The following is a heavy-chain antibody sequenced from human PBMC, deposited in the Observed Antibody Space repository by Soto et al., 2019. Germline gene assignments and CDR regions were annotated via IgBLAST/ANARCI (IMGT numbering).Heavy chain of an antibody. J-gene: IGHJ6*04. CDR1: GFTFSSYS. D-gene: IGHD4-17*01. CDR2: ISSSSSYI. CDR3: ARDTVRGYYYYGMDV. V-gene: IGHV3-21*01. Sequence: EVQLVESGGGLVKPGGSLRLSCAASGFTFSSYSMNWVRQAPGKGLEWVSSISSSSSYIYYADSVKGRFTISRDNAKNSLYLQMNSLRDEETAVYYCARDTVRGYYYYGMDVWGKGTTVTVSS.